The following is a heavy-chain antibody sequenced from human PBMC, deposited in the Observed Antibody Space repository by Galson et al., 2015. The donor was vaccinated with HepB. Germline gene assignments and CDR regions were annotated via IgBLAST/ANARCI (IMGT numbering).Heavy chain of an antibody. Sequence: ETLSLTCTVSGGSIRNYYWSWIRQPPGKGLEWIGYVRYTGTTEYNPFLNRPVTISVDASGNQVSLRLRSVTAADTAVYFCARHPGRGSDGYAFDNWGQGILVTVSS. J-gene: IGHJ4*02. V-gene: IGHV4-59*08. CDR2: VRYTGTT. CDR3: ARHPGRGSDGYAFDN. CDR1: GGSIRNYY. D-gene: IGHD2-21*02.